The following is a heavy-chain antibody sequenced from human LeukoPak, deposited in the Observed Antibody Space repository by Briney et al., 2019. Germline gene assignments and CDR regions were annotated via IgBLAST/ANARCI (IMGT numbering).Heavy chain of an antibody. Sequence: ASVKVSCKASGYTFTGYYMHWVRQAPGQGLEWMGWINPNSGGANYAQKFQGRVTMTRDTSISTAYMELSSLRSEDTAVYYCARDSGRGTPYYYDSSGPWGQGTLVTVSS. D-gene: IGHD3-22*01. V-gene: IGHV1-2*02. CDR1: GYTFTGYY. J-gene: IGHJ4*02. CDR2: INPNSGGA. CDR3: ARDSGRGTPYYYDSSGP.